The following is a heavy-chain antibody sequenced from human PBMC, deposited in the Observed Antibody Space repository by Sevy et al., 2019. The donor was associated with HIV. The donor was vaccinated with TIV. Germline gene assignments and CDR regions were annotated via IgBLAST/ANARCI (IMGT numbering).Heavy chain of an antibody. V-gene: IGHV3-9*01. CDR2: ISWNSGSM. J-gene: IGHJ4*02. Sequence: GGSLRLSCAASGFTFDDYAMHWVRQAPGKGLEWVSGISWNSGSMGYADSVKGRFTISRDNAKNSLYLQMNSLRAEDTALYYCAKESYDSSGFPTYYFDYWGQGTLVTVFS. D-gene: IGHD3-22*01. CDR3: AKESYDSSGFPTYYFDY. CDR1: GFTFDDYA.